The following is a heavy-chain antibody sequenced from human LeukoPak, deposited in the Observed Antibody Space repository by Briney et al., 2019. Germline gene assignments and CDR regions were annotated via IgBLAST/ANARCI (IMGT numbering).Heavy chain of an antibody. D-gene: IGHD3-22*01. Sequence: GGSLRLSCAASGFTFSSYSMNWVRQAPGKGLEWVSSISSSSSYIYYADSVKGRFTISRDNPKNSLYLQMNSLRAEDTAVYYCAREYYDSSGYLDYWGQGTLVTVSS. V-gene: IGHV3-21*01. CDR1: GFTFSSYS. CDR3: AREYYDSSGYLDY. J-gene: IGHJ4*02. CDR2: ISSSSSYI.